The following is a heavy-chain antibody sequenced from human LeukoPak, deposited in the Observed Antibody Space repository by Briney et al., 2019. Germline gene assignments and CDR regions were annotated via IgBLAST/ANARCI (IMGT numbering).Heavy chain of an antibody. Sequence: SQTLSLTCTVSSGSISSGAYYWSWICQHPGMGLEWIGYIYYIGSTYYNPSLKSRVTISVDTSKNQFSLKLSSVTAADTAMYYCARSSSRYYYYFDYWGQGTLVTVSS. CDR1: SGSISSGAYY. V-gene: IGHV4-31*03. D-gene: IGHD3-22*01. CDR2: IYYIGST. CDR3: ARSSSRYYYYFDY. J-gene: IGHJ4*02.